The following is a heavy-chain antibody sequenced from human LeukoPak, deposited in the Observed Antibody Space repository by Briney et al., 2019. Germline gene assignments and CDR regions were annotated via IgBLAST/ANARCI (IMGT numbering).Heavy chain of an antibody. CDR1: GYTFTGYY. CDR3: ARDGYDYGIYYMDV. CDR2: INPNSGGT. J-gene: IGHJ6*03. Sequence: ASVKVSCKASGYTFTGYYMHWVRQAPGQGLEWMGWINPNSGGTNYAQKFQGRVTMTSDTSISTAYMEMSRLRSDDTAVYYCARDGYDYGIYYMDVWGKGTTVTISS. V-gene: IGHV1-2*02. D-gene: IGHD4-17*01.